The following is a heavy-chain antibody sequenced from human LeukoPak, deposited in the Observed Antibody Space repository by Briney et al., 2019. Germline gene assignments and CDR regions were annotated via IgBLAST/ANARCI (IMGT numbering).Heavy chain of an antibody. CDR1: GYSFTSYW. CDR2: IYPDDSDI. V-gene: IGHV5-51*01. D-gene: IGHD5-18*01. CDR3: ARPRRGYTYSYDAFDI. Sequence: GESLKISCKGSGYSFTSYWIGWVRQMAGKGLEWMGIIYPDDSDIRYSPSFQGQVTISADKSISTAYLQWSSLKASDTAMYYCARPRRGYTYSYDAFDIWGQGTMVTVSS. J-gene: IGHJ3*02.